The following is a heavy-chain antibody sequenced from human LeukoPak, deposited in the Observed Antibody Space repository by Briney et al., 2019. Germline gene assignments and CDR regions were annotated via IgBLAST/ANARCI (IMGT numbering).Heavy chain of an antibody. J-gene: IGHJ6*03. Sequence: PSETLSLTCAVYGGSFSGYYWSWIRQPPGKGLEWIGEINHSGSTNYNPSLKSRVTISVDTSKNQFSLKLSSVTAADTAVYYCARVLRFLEWLPHPHYYYYYYMDVWGKGTTVTVSS. V-gene: IGHV4-34*01. CDR2: INHSGST. CDR1: GGSFSGYY. D-gene: IGHD3-3*01. CDR3: ARVLRFLEWLPHPHYYYYYYMDV.